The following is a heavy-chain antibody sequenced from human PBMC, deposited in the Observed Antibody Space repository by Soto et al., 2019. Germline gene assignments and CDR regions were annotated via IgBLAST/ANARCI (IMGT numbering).Heavy chain of an antibody. J-gene: IGHJ6*03. CDR3: AIRVYGLERIQKNMDV. CDR1: GFTFSSYS. CDR2: ISSSSSYI. Sequence: EVQLVESGGGLVKPGGSLRLSCAASGFTFSSYSMNWVGQAPGKGLEWVSSISSSSSYIYYADSVKGRFTISRDNAKNSLYLQMNSLRAEDTAVYYCAIRVYGLERIQKNMDVWGKGTTVTVSS. V-gene: IGHV3-21*01. D-gene: IGHD6-6*01.